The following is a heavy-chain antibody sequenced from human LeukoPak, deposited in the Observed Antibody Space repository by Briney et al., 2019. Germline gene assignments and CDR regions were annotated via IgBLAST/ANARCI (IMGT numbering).Heavy chain of an antibody. J-gene: IGHJ4*02. Sequence: GGSLRLSCSASAFTFTSYAMSWVRQAPGKGLEWVSGISSSGADTYYAGSVKGRFTVSRDNSMNTLYLQMNSLRADDTAVYYCAKLKGDHCYSPNDYWGQGTLVTVS. V-gene: IGHV3-23*01. CDR3: AKLKGDHCYSPNDY. CDR2: ISSSGADT. CDR1: AFTFTSYA. D-gene: IGHD2-15*01.